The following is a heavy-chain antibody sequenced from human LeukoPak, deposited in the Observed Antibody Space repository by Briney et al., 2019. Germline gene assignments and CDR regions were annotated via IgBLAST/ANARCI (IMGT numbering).Heavy chain of an antibody. D-gene: IGHD3-10*01. V-gene: IGHV4-59*08. J-gene: IGHJ4*02. Sequence: SETLSLTCTVSGGSISSYYWSWVRQPPGKGLEWIGFVYYTGSTYYNPSLKSRVTISVDTSKNQFSLKLSSVTAADTAVYYCARGGVLLWFGELFAYYFDYWGQGTLVTVSS. CDR3: ARGGVLLWFGELFAYYFDY. CDR2: VYYTGST. CDR1: GGSISSYY.